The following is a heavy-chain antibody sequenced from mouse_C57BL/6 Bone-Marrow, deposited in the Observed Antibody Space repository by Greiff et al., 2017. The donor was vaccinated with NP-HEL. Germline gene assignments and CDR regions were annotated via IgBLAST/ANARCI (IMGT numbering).Heavy chain of an antibody. Sequence: EVQGVESGEGLVKPGGSLKLSCAASGFTFSSYAMSWVRQTPEKRLEWVAYISSGGDYIYYADTVKGRFTISRDNARNTLYLQMSSLKSKDTAMYYCTRDWDGGYFDYWGQGTTLTVSS. CDR2: ISSGGDYI. D-gene: IGHD4-1*01. V-gene: IGHV5-9-1*02. CDR3: TRDWDGGYFDY. J-gene: IGHJ2*01. CDR1: GFTFSSYA.